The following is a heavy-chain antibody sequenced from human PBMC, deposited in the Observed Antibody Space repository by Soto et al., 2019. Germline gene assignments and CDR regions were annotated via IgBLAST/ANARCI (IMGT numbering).Heavy chain of an antibody. CDR3: ERVGCSSTSCLDY. CDR1: GFTFSSYS. CDR2: ISSSSSYI. V-gene: IGHV3-21*01. Sequence: EVQLVESGGGLVKPGGSLRLSCAASGFTFSSYSMNWVRQAPGKGLEWVSSISSSSSYIYYADSVKGRCTISRDNAKNSLYLQMNSLRAEDTAVYYCERVGCSSTSCLDYWGQGTLVTVSS. D-gene: IGHD2-2*01. J-gene: IGHJ4*02.